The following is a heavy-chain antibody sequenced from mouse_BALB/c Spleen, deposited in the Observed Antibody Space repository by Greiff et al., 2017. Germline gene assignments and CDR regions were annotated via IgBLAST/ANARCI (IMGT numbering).Heavy chain of an antibody. CDR3: ANGGNYFDY. Sequence: EVKLVESGGGLVKPGGSLKLSCAASGFTFSSYGMSWVRQTPDKRLEWVATISSGGSYTYYPDSVKGRFTISRDNAKNTLYLQMSSLKSEDTAMYYCANGGNYFDYWGQGTTLTVS. CDR1: GFTFSSYG. J-gene: IGHJ2*01. CDR2: ISSGGSYT. V-gene: IGHV5-6*03.